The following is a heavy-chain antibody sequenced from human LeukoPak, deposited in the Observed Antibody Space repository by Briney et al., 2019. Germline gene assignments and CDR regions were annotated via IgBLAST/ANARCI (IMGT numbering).Heavy chain of an antibody. D-gene: IGHD1-26*01. Sequence: GGSLRLSCAASGFTFDDYAMHWVRQAPGKGLEWVSLISWDGGSTYYADSVKGRFTISRDNSKNSLYLQMNSLRAEDTALYYCAKDGASGSYSGGFQHWGQGTLVTVSS. CDR1: GFTFDDYA. J-gene: IGHJ1*01. CDR3: AKDGASGSYSGGFQH. V-gene: IGHV3-43D*03. CDR2: ISWDGGST.